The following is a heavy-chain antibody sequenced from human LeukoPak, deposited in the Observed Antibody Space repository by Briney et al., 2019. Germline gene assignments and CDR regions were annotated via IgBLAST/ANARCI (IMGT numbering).Heavy chain of an antibody. CDR3: ARGLDYDYVWGSYRLDY. V-gene: IGHV1-18*01. J-gene: IGHJ4*02. CDR1: GYTFTSYG. D-gene: IGHD3-16*02. CDR2: ISAYNGNT. Sequence: PGASVKVSCKASGYTFTSYGISWVRQAPGQGLEWMGWISAYNGNTNYAQKLQGRVTMTTDASTSTAYMELRSLRSDDTAVYYCARGLDYDYVWGSYRLDYWGQGTLVTVSS.